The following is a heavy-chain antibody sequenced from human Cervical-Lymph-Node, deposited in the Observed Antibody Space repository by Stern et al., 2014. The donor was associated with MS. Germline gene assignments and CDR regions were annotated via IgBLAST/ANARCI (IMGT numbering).Heavy chain of an antibody. D-gene: IGHD6-13*01. V-gene: IGHV3-33*01. CDR1: GFTFSSYG. J-gene: IGHJ6*02. CDR3: AISSSPSPYYYSGMDV. Sequence: VHLVESGGGVVQPGRSLRLSCAASGFTFSSYGMNWVRQAPGKGLEWVAVIWNDGSNNYYEDSVKGRFTISRDNSKNTLYLQMNSLRAEDTAVYYCAISSSPSPYYYSGMDVWGQGTTVTVSS. CDR2: IWNDGSNN.